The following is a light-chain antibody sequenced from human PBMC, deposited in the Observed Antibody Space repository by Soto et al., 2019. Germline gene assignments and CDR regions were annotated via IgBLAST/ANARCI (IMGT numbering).Light chain of an antibody. CDR2: SDN. CDR3: AAWDDSLSGWV. CDR1: NSNIGDNS. V-gene: IGLV1-44*01. Sequence: QSVLTQPPSASGTPGQVFTISCSGSNSNIGDNSVNWYQQLPGTAPKLLIYSDNRRPSGVPDRFSGSKSGTSASLAISGLQSEDEAEYYCAAWDDSLSGWVFGGGTKLTVL. J-gene: IGLJ3*02.